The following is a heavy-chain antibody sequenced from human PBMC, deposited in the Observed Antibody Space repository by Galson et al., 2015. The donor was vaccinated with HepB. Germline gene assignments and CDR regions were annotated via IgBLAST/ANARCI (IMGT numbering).Heavy chain of an antibody. CDR1: GFTFSSYA. Sequence: SLRLSCAASGFTFSSYAMHWVRQAPGKGLEWVAVISYDGGNKYYADSVKGRFTISRDNSKNTLYLQMNSLRAEDTAVYYCARSSARAFDIWGQGTMVTVSS. CDR3: ARSSARAFDI. CDR2: ISYDGGNK. V-gene: IGHV3-30*04. D-gene: IGHD3-22*01. J-gene: IGHJ3*02.